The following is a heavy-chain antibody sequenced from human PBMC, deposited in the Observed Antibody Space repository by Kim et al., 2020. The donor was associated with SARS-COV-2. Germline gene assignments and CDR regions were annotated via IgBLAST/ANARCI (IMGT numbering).Heavy chain of an antibody. Sequence: GGSLRLSCAASGFTFSSYEMNWVRQAPGKGLEWVSYSSNSGGTKYYADSVKGRFTLSRDNAKNSLYLQMNSLRAEDTAVYYCARVVPPTKNDFWSGYSTFSYYYGMDVWGQGTTVTVSS. CDR3: ARVVPPTKNDFWSGYSTFSYYYGMDV. J-gene: IGHJ6*02. CDR2: SSNSGGTK. D-gene: IGHD3-3*01. V-gene: IGHV3-48*03. CDR1: GFTFSSYE.